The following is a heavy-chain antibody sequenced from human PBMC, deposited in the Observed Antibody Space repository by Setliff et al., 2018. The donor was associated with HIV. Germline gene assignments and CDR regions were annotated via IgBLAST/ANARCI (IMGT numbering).Heavy chain of an antibody. CDR3: ARSDSGYRSSWAPFDI. V-gene: IGHV4-38-2*01. CDR2: IYHSGST. CDR1: GYSIRSGYY. Sequence: SETLSLTCAVSGYSIRSGYYWGWIRQPPGKGLEWIGSIYHSGSTYYNPSLKSRVTISVDTSKNQFSLKLSSVTAADTAVFYCARSDSGYRSSWAPFDIWGQGTMVTVSS. J-gene: IGHJ3*02. D-gene: IGHD6-13*01.